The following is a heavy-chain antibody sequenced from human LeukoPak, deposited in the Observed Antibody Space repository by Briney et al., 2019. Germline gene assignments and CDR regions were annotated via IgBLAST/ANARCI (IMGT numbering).Heavy chain of an antibody. J-gene: IGHJ3*02. CDR1: GFTFSSYA. CDR2: ISSDGSNK. Sequence: GRSLRLSCAASGFTFSSYAMHWVRQAPGKGLEWVAVISSDGSNKHYADSVKGRFTISRDDSKNTLYLQMNSLRVDDTALYYCTTFDMWGQGTMVTVSS. CDR3: TTFDM. V-gene: IGHV3-30*01.